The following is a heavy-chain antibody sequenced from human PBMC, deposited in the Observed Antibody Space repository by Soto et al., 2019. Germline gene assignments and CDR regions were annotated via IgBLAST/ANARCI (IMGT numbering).Heavy chain of an antibody. CDR2: TSGSGDTT. D-gene: IGHD3-10*01. CDR3: AKDLGYDGSGIEI. CDR1: GFTFSNYG. Sequence: EVQLLESGGGLLQPGGSLRLSCAVSGFTFSNYGMSWVRQAPGKGLEWVAATSGSGDTTYYADSVKGRFTISRGNSKNTLYVQINSLRANDTAVYYCAKDLGYDGSGIEIWGQGALVTVS. J-gene: IGHJ4*02. V-gene: IGHV3-23*01.